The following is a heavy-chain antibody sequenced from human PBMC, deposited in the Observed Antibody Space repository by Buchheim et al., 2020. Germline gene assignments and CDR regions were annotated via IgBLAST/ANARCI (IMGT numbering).Heavy chain of an antibody. V-gene: IGHV3-21*01. Sequence: EVQLVESGGGLVKPGGSLRLSCAASGFTFSSYSMNWVRQAPGKGLEWVSSISSSSSYIYYADSVKGRFTISRDNAKHSLYLQMNSLRAEDTAVYYCARDSLTGDYYDSSGYSDGMDVWGQGTT. J-gene: IGHJ6*02. CDR2: ISSSSSYI. CDR1: GFTFSSYS. D-gene: IGHD3-22*01. CDR3: ARDSLTGDYYDSSGYSDGMDV.